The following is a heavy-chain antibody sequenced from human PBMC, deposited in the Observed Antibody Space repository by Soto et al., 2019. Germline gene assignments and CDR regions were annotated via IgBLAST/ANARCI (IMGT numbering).Heavy chain of an antibody. CDR1: GGTFSSYA. D-gene: IGHD3-3*01. Sequence: ASVKVSCKASGGTFSSYAISWARQAPGQGLEWMGGIIPIFGTANYAQKFQGRVTITADESTSTAYMELSSLRSEDTAVYYCARSKSGYYYGYWGQGTLVTVSS. J-gene: IGHJ4*02. V-gene: IGHV1-69*13. CDR3: ARSKSGYYYGY. CDR2: IIPIFGTA.